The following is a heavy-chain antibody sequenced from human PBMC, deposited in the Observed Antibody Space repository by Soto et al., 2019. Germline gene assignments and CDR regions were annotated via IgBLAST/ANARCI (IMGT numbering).Heavy chain of an antibody. V-gene: IGHV1-69*13. CDR1: GGTFSSYA. CDR3: VSIETAQGRDIVVVPAASLYYYYGMDV. CDR2: MIPIFGTA. D-gene: IGHD2-2*01. Sequence: SVKVSCKASGGTFSSYAISWVRQAPGQGLEWMGGMIPIFGTANYEQKFQGRVTITADESTSTAYMELSSLRSEDTAVYYCVSIETAQGRDIVVVPAASLYYYYGMDVWGQGTTVTVSS. J-gene: IGHJ6*02.